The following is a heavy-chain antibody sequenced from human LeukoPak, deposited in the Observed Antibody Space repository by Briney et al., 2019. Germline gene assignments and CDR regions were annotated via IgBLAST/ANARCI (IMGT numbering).Heavy chain of an antibody. CDR3: TRVSRIDYGGNPEGDV. D-gene: IGHD4-23*01. V-gene: IGHV4-39*01. CDR2: ISHTGSS. Sequence: PSETLSLSCTVSGGSIGSSAYYWGWIRQPPEKGLEWIGSISHTGSSSYNPSLRSRVIISVDTSKNQFSLKLSSVTAADTAVYYCTRVSRIDYGGNPEGDVWGKGTTVIVSS. CDR1: GGSIGSSAYY. J-gene: IGHJ6*04.